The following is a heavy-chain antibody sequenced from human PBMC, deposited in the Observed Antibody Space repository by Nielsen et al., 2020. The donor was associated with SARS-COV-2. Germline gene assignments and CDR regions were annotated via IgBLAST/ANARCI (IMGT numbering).Heavy chain of an antibody. Sequence: ASVKVSCKTSEYTFTSDHMNWVRQAPGQGFEWMGIINPSGDYTTYAQRFQGRVTVNRDTSTSTVYMELSSLRSEDTAVYYCASDRTGSWTLDYWGQGTLVTVSS. CDR1: EYTFTSDH. J-gene: IGHJ4*02. D-gene: IGHD6-13*01. V-gene: IGHV1-46*01. CDR3: ASDRTGSWTLDY. CDR2: INPSGDYT.